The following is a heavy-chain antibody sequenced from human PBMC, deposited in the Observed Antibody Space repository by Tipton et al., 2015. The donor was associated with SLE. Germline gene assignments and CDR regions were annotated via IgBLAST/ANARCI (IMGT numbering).Heavy chain of an antibody. CDR3: ASLLWFRVYYYGMDV. J-gene: IGHJ6*02. V-gene: IGHV3-74*01. CDR1: GFTFSSYW. Sequence: SLRLSCAASGFTFSSYWMHWVRQAPGKGLVWVSRINSDGSSTSYADSVKGRFTISRDNVKNTLYLQMNSLRAEDTAVYYCASLLWFRVYYYGMDVWGQGTTVTVSS. CDR2: INSDGSST. D-gene: IGHD3-10*01.